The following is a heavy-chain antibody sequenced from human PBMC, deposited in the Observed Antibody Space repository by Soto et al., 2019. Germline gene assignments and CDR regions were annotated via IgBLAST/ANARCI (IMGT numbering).Heavy chain of an antibody. CDR2: IYYSGST. J-gene: IGHJ4*02. CDR3: ARREGGSMDY. V-gene: IGHV4-39*01. D-gene: IGHD3-16*01. Sequence: SETLSLTCTVSGGSISSSSYYWGWIRQPPGKGLEWIGSIYYSGSTYYNPSLKSRVTISVDTSKNQFSLKLSSVTAADTAVYYCARREGGSMDYWGQGTLVTVSS. CDR1: GGSISSSSYY.